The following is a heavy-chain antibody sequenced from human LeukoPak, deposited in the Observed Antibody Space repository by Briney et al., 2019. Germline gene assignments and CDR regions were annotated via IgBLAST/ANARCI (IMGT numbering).Heavy chain of an antibody. Sequence: SETLSLTCTVSGGSISSSSYYWGWIRQPPGKGLEWIGSIYYSGSTYYNPSLKSRVTISVDTSKNQFSLKLSSVTAADTAVYYCATPGGYHDSSGYPGWFDPWGQGTLVTVSS. J-gene: IGHJ5*02. CDR3: ATPGGYHDSSGYPGWFDP. CDR1: GGSISSSSYY. D-gene: IGHD3-22*01. V-gene: IGHV4-39*01. CDR2: IYYSGST.